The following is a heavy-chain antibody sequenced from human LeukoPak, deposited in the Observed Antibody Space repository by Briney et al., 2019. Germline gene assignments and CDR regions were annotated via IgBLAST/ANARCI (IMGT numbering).Heavy chain of an antibody. Sequence: GRSLRLSRAASGFTFGSYAMHWVRQAPGKGLEWVAVISYDGSNKYYADSVKGRFTVSRDNSKNTLYLQMNSLRAEDTAVYYCAREAQPPSPWYFDLWGRGTLVTVSS. CDR2: ISYDGSNK. CDR1: GFTFGSYA. CDR3: AREAQPPSPWYFDL. V-gene: IGHV3-30-3*01. J-gene: IGHJ2*01. D-gene: IGHD2-2*01.